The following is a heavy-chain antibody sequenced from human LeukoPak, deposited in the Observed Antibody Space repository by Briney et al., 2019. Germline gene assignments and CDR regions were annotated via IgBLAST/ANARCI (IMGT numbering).Heavy chain of an antibody. V-gene: IGHV6-1*01. CDR2: TYYRSKWYN. Sequence: SQTLSLTCAISGDSVSSNSAAWNWIRQSPSRGLEWLGRTYYRSKWYNDYAVSVKSRITINPDTSKNQFSLQLNSVTPEDTAVYYCARDLYHGGIAAAWGMDVWGQGTTVTVSS. CDR1: GDSVSSNSAA. J-gene: IGHJ6*02. D-gene: IGHD6-13*01. CDR3: ARDLYHGGIAAAWGMDV.